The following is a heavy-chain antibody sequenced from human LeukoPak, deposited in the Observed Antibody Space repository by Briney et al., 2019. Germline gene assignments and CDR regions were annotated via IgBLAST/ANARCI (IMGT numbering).Heavy chain of an antibody. V-gene: IGHV3-23*01. CDR3: AVTGYSSKSPNI. CDR2: ISGSGGST. D-gene: IGHD6-13*01. CDR1: GFIFSSYG. Sequence: GGSLRLSCAASGFIFSSYGMSWVRQAPGKGLEWVSAISGSGGSTYYADSVKGRFTISRDNSKNTLYLQMNSLRAEDTAVYYCAVTGYSSKSPNIWGQGTMVTVS. J-gene: IGHJ3*02.